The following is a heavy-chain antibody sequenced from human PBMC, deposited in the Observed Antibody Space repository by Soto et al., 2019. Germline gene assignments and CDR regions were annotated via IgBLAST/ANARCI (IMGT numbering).Heavy chain of an antibody. J-gene: IGHJ6*02. CDR1: GYTFTSYD. CDR2: MNANNGNT. CDR3: ASEVGAYDFWSGYRYYGMDV. Sequence: ASVKVSSKASGYTFTSYDINWVRQATGQGLEWMGWMNANNGNTGYAQKVQGRVTMTTDTSTSTAYMELRSLRSDDTAVYYCASEVGAYDFWSGYRYYGMDVWGQGTTVTVSS. V-gene: IGHV1-8*01. D-gene: IGHD3-3*01.